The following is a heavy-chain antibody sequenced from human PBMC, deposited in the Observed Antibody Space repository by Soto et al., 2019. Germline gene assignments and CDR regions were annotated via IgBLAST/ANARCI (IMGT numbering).Heavy chain of an antibody. Sequence: ASVKVSCKASGYTFTSYGISWVRQAPGQGLEWMGWISAYNGNTNYAQKLQGRVTMTTDTSTSTAYMELRSLRSDDTAVYYCARLRLGELSDAFDIWGQGTMVTVSS. D-gene: IGHD3-16*02. CDR1: GYTFTSYG. CDR3: ARLRLGELSDAFDI. CDR2: ISAYNGNT. V-gene: IGHV1-18*01. J-gene: IGHJ3*02.